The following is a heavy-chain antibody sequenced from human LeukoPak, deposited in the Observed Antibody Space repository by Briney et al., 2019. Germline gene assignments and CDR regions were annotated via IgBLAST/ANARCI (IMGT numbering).Heavy chain of an antibody. Sequence: LGGSRDSPVAALGFTSRNYKINWAGQLPGKGLGWFSKIISSGSTIYYPDSVKGRFTISRDNAKNSLYLQMNRLRAEDTAVYYCARDQDDYGDYWYFDPWGRGTLVTVSS. D-gene: IGHD4-17*01. CDR3: ARDQDDYGDYWYFDP. J-gene: IGHJ2*01. CDR2: IISSGSTI. CDR1: GFTSRNYK. V-gene: IGHV3-48*03.